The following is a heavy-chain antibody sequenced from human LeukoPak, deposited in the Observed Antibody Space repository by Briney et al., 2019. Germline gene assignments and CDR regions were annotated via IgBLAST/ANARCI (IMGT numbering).Heavy chain of an antibody. CDR2: IYPGDSDT. V-gene: IGHV5-51*01. Sequence: GKSLKIPCKGSGYSFTNYWIAWVRQMPGKGLEWMGIIYPGDSDTRYSPSFQGQVTISADKSISTAYLQWSGLKASDIAMYYCARAQYGYGDYWGQGTLVTVSS. J-gene: IGHJ4*02. CDR1: GYSFTNYW. D-gene: IGHD5-18*01. CDR3: ARAQYGYGDY.